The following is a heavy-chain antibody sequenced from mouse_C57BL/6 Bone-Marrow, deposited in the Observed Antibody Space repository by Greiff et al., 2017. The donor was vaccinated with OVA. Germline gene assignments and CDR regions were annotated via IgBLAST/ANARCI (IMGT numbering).Heavy chain of an antibody. Sequence: EVKLVESGGGLVQPGGSLSLSCAASGFTFTDYYMSWVRQPPGKALEWLGFIRNKANGYTTEYSASVKGRFTISRDNSQSILYLQMNALRAEDSATYYCARYRNGSEDYAMDYWGQGTSVTVSS. V-gene: IGHV7-3*01. CDR1: GFTFTDYY. CDR3: ARYRNGSEDYAMDY. CDR2: IRNKANGYTT. D-gene: IGHD1-1*01. J-gene: IGHJ4*01.